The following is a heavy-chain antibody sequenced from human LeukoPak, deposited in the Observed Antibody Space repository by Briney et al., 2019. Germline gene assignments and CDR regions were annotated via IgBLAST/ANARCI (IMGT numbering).Heavy chain of an antibody. D-gene: IGHD5-18*01. V-gene: IGHV4-59*01. CDR1: GGSISSYY. CDR3: ARGGGSGYSYG. CDR2: IYYSGST. Sequence: PSETLSLTCTVSGGSISSYYWSWIRQPPGKGLEWIGYIYYSGSTNYNPSLKSRVTISVDTSKNQFSLKLTSVTAAGTAVYYCARGGGSGYSYGWGQGTLVTVSS. J-gene: IGHJ4*02.